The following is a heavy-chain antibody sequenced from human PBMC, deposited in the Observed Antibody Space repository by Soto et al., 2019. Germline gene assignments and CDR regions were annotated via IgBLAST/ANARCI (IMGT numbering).Heavy chain of an antibody. J-gene: IGHJ3*02. CDR3: APHVSCSGGSCQYDAFAI. CDR1: EFTVSGHA. D-gene: IGHD2-15*01. CDR2: ITADGGT. Sequence: EVQVLESGGGLVQPGGSLRLSCEGSEFTVSGHAITWIRQAPGKGPEWVSTITADGGTYYADSVKGRSAMSRATTENTLYLQMNSLGAEDTAAYYCAPHVSCSGGSCQYDAFAIRGQGTMVTVSS. V-gene: IGHV3-23*01.